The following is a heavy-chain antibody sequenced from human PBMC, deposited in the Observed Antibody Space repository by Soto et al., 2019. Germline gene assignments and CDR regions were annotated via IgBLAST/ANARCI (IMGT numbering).Heavy chain of an antibody. J-gene: IGHJ4*02. V-gene: IGHV2-5*02. CDR3: AHAYGGRSLY. Sequence: QITLKESGPTLVKPTQTLTLTCTFSGFSLPTDRVGVGWIRQPPGKALEWLAVIYWDDSKTYRPSLKSRLTITKHTSKTQVALTMTDMDPVDTATYYCAHAYGGRSLYWGQGTLVTVSS. CDR2: IYWDDSK. D-gene: IGHD1-26*01. CDR1: GFSLPTDRVG.